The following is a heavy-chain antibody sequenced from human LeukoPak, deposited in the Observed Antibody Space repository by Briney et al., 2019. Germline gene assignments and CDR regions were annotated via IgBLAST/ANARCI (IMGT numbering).Heavy chain of an antibody. Sequence: GGSLRLSCAASGFTFSSYAMSWVRQAPGKGLERVSGISSRAASTYYADSVKGRFTISRDNSKNTLYLQMNSLRVEDTAVFYCAKGVSLGSYFEAFDYWGQGTLVTVSS. CDR3: AKGVSLGSYFEAFDY. D-gene: IGHD3-10*01. CDR2: ISSRAAST. J-gene: IGHJ4*02. V-gene: IGHV3-23*01. CDR1: GFTFSSYA.